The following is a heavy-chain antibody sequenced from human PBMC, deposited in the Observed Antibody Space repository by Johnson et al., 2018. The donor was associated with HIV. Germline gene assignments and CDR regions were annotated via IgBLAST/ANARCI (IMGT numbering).Heavy chain of an antibody. V-gene: IGHV3-74*01. CDR3: AKTERRWLQFDAFDI. Sequence: VQLVESGGGLVQPGGSLRLSCAASGFTFSSYWMHWVRQAPGKGLVWVSRINSDGSSTSYADSVKGRFTISRDNAKNSLYLQMNSLRAEDTALYYCAKTERRWLQFDAFDIWGQGTMVTVSS. CDR1: GFTFSSYW. J-gene: IGHJ3*02. CDR2: INSDGSST. D-gene: IGHD5-24*01.